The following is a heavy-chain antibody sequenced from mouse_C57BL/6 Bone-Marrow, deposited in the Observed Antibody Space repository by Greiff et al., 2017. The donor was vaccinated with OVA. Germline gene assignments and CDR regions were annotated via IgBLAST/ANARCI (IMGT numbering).Heavy chain of an antibody. CDR1: GYTFTSYW. CDR2: IHPNSGST. Sequence: QVQLQQPGAELVKPGASVKLSCKASGYTFTSYWMHWVKQRPGQGLEWIGMIHPNSGSTNYNEKFKSKATLTVDKSSSTAYMQLSSLTSEDSAVYYCAREGSDSSGYPFDYWGQGTTLTVSS. J-gene: IGHJ2*01. CDR3: AREGSDSSGYPFDY. V-gene: IGHV1-64*01. D-gene: IGHD3-2*02.